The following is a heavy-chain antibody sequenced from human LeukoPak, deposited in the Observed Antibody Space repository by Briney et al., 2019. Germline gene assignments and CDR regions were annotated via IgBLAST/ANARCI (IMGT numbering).Heavy chain of an antibody. V-gene: IGHV3-23*01. CDR2: ISGSGGST. J-gene: IGHJ4*02. Sequence: GGSLRLSCAASGFTFSSYAMSWVRQAPGKGLEWVSAISGSGGSTYYADSVQGRFTISRDNSKNTLYLQMNSLRAEDTAVYYCAAAYSSGWYQFDYWGQGTLVTVSS. CDR1: GFTFSSYA. CDR3: AAAYSSGWYQFDY. D-gene: IGHD6-19*01.